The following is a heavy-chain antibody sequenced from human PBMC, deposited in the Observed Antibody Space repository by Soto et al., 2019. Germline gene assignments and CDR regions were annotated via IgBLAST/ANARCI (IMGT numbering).Heavy chain of an antibody. CDR1: GGSISTDY. CDR2: IYHGGSA. D-gene: IGHD3-3*01. J-gene: IGHJ6*02. V-gene: IGHV4-59*01. CDR3: ARGEWFLRGYGMDV. Sequence: SETLSLTCTVSGGSISTDYWSWIRQPPGKRPEYIGFIYHGGSANYNPSLESRVTISPDTSKNQLSLKLSSVTAADTAVYYCARGEWFLRGYGMDVWGRGTTVTVSS.